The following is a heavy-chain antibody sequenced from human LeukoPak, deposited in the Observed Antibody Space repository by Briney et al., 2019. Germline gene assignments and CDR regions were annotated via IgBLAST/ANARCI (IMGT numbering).Heavy chain of an antibody. V-gene: IGHV3-7*01. Sequence: GGSLRLSCAVSGFTFTDYWMNWVRQAPGKGLEWVASIRQDGGEKSYVDSVKGRFTISRDNTKSSLYLQINSLRAEDTAVYYCARDGTAAGLYFDLWGQGTLVTVSS. J-gene: IGHJ4*01. D-gene: IGHD6-13*01. CDR3: ARDGTAAGLYFDL. CDR2: IRQDGGEK. CDR1: GFTFTDYW.